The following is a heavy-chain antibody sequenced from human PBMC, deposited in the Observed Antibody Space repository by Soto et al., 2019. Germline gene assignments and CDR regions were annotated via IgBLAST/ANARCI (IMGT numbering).Heavy chain of an antibody. CDR1: GGSISSSSYY. J-gene: IGHJ4*02. Sequence: QLQLQESGPGLVKPLETLSLTCTVSGGSISSSSYYWGWIRQPPGKGLEWIGSIYYSGSTYYNPSLKSRVTISVDTSKNQFSLKLSSVTAADTAVYYCARHVRVAGTRPQPYFDYWGQGTLVTVSS. V-gene: IGHV4-39*01. D-gene: IGHD6-19*01. CDR2: IYYSGST. CDR3: ARHVRVAGTRPQPYFDY.